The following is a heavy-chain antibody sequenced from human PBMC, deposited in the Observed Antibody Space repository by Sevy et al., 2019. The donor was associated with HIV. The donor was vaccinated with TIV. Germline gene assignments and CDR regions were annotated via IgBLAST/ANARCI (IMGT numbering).Heavy chain of an antibody. Sequence: SETLSLTCAVHDGSFSGYYWNWIRQVPGKGLEWIGEINESGITYYNPSLKSRVTISVDTSKKQFSLKLNSVTAVDSAVYFCARLPPVVVVPGAPSWFDPWGQGTLVTVSS. V-gene: IGHV4-34*01. D-gene: IGHD2-2*01. CDR1: DGSFSGYY. CDR2: INESGIT. J-gene: IGHJ5*02. CDR3: ARLPPVVVVPGAPSWFDP.